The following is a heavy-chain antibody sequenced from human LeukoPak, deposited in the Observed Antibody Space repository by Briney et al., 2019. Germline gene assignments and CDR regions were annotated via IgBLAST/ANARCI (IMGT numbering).Heavy chain of an antibody. CDR2: INGNTGDT. D-gene: IGHD1-26*01. CDR1: GYPISGFY. J-gene: IGHJ4*02. CDR3: TRGFIGGHDFDY. Sequence: ASVKVSCKAAGYPISGFYMHWVRQAPGQGLEWMGWINGNTGDTNYAQKFQGRVTMTTDTSMSAANMELRRVTYDDTAIYYCTRGFIGGHDFDYWGQGTLVAVPS. V-gene: IGHV1-2*02.